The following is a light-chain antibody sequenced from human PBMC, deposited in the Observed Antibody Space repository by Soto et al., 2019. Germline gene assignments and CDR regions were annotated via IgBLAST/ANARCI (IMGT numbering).Light chain of an antibody. CDR1: QSVSSNY. Sequence: EIVLTQSPGTLYLSPGERATLSCSASQSVSSNYLAWYQQKAGQAPRLLIYGAYTRTTGITDRFSGSGSGTDFTLTISRLEPEDFAVYYCQQYGSAPRTVGQGTKVEIK. CDR2: GAY. J-gene: IGKJ1*01. V-gene: IGKV3-20*01. CDR3: QQYGSAPRT.